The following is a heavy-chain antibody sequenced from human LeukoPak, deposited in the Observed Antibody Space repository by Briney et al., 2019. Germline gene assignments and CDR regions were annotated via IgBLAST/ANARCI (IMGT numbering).Heavy chain of an antibody. J-gene: IGHJ5*02. CDR2: IYPGDSDT. Sequence: GESLKISCKGSGYSFTSYWIGWVRQMPGKGLEWMGIIYPGDSDTRYSPSFQGQVTISADKSISTAYLQWSSLKASDTAMYYCARQSITMVRGVIDNWFDPWGQGTLVTVFS. D-gene: IGHD3-10*01. CDR3: ARQSITMVRGVIDNWFDP. CDR1: GYSFTSYW. V-gene: IGHV5-51*01.